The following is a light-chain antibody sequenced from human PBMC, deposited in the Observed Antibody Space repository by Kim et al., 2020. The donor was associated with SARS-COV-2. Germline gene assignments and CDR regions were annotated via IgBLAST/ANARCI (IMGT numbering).Light chain of an antibody. Sequence: YELTQPPSVSVSPGQTASITCSGDKLGNKYACWYQQKPGQSPVLVIYQDNKRPSGIPERFSGSNSGNTATLTISGTQAMDEADYYCQAWDSSTVVFGGG. CDR2: QDN. CDR1: KLGNKY. CDR3: QAWDSSTVV. V-gene: IGLV3-1*01. J-gene: IGLJ2*01.